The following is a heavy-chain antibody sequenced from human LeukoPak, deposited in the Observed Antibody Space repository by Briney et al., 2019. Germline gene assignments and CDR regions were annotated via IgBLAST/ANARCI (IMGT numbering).Heavy chain of an antibody. D-gene: IGHD3-3*01. V-gene: IGHV1-69*13. CDR1: GGTFSSYA. Sequence: SVKVSCKASGGTFSSYAISWVPQAPGQGLEWMGGIIPIFGTANYAQKFQGRVTITADESTSTAYMELSSLRSEDTAVYYCARDLAITIFGVVIRTDAFDIWGQGTMVTVSS. CDR2: IIPIFGTA. J-gene: IGHJ3*02. CDR3: ARDLAITIFGVVIRTDAFDI.